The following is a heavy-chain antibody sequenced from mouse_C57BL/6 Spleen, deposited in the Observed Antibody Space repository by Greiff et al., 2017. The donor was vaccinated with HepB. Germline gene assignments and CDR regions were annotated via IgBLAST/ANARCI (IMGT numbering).Heavy chain of an antibody. V-gene: IGHV1-52*01. Sequence: VQLQQPGAELVRPGSSVKLSCKASGYTFTSYWMHWVKQRPIQGLEWIGNIDPSDSETHYNQKFKDKATLTVDKSSSTAYMQLSSLTSEDSAVYYCTTQTPITTDYFDYWGQGTTLTVSS. CDR3: TTQTPITTDYFDY. CDR2: IDPSDSET. D-gene: IGHD1-2*01. CDR1: GYTFTSYW. J-gene: IGHJ2*01.